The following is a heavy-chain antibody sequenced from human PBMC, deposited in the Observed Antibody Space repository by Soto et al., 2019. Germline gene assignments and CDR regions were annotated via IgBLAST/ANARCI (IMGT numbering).Heavy chain of an antibody. V-gene: IGHV4-34*01. CDR3: ARGLLLDY. CDR2: INHSGST. CDR1: GGSFSGYY. Sequence: SETLSLTCAVYGGSFSGYYWSWIRQPPGKGLEWIGEINHSGSTNYNPSLKSRVTISVDTSKNQFSLKLSSVTAADTAVYYCARGLLLDYWGQGTLVTVSS. J-gene: IGHJ4*02. D-gene: IGHD2-2*01.